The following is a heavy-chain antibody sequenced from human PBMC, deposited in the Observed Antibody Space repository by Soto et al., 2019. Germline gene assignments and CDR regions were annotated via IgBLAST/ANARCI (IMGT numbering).Heavy chain of an antibody. Sequence: GGSLRLSCAASGFTFSSYSMNWVRQAPGNGLEWVSSISSSSSYIYYADSVKGRFTISRDNAKNSLYLQMNSLRAEDTAVYYCARVLVEYYYGSGSYHNWFDPWGQGTLVTVSS. CDR1: GFTFSSYS. CDR2: ISSSSSYI. V-gene: IGHV3-21*01. J-gene: IGHJ5*02. D-gene: IGHD3-10*01. CDR3: ARVLVEYYYGSGSYHNWFDP.